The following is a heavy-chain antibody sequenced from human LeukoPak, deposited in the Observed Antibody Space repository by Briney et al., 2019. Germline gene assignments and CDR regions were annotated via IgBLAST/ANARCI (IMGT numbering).Heavy chain of an antibody. J-gene: IGHJ6*02. D-gene: IGHD6-25*01. CDR1: GGSISSYC. V-gene: IGHV4-59*08. Sequence: PSETLSLTCTVSGGSISSYCWSWIRQPPGKGLEWIGYIHYSGSTNYNPSLKSRVIISVDTSKNQFSLKLSSVTAADTAVYYCARRPASYGMDVWGQGTTVTVSS. CDR3: ARRPASYGMDV. CDR2: IHYSGST.